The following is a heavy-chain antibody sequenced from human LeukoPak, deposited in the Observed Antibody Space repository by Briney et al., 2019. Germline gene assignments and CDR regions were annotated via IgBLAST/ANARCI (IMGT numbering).Heavy chain of an antibody. CDR1: GFTFSSYW. Sequence: GGSLRLSCAASGFTFSSYWMHWVRQAPGKGLVWVSRISDGGSTTTYADSVKGRFTISRDNAKNTLYLQMNGLRAEDTAVYYCARDVAAAGLYFDYWGQGTLVTVSS. V-gene: IGHV3-74*01. D-gene: IGHD6-13*01. J-gene: IGHJ4*02. CDR3: ARDVAAAGLYFDY. CDR2: ISDGGSTT.